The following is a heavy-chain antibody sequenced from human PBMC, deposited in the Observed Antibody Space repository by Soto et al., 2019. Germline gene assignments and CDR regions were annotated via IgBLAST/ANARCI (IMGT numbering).Heavy chain of an antibody. D-gene: IGHD1-7*01. CDR2: IIPILDIT. Sequence: QVQLVQSGAEVKKPGSSVKVSYKASGGTFSSYPISWVRQAPGQGLEWMGRIIPILDITDYAQRFQGRVTITADKSTSTAYMELSSLSSDDTAVYYCARPTSTGTTSGYYFDYWGQGTLVTVSS. J-gene: IGHJ4*02. V-gene: IGHV1-69*02. CDR1: GGTFSSYP. CDR3: ARPTSTGTTSGYYFDY.